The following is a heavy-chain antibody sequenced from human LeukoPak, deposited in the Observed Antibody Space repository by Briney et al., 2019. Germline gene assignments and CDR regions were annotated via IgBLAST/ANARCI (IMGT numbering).Heavy chain of an antibody. D-gene: IGHD3-3*02. CDR3: ARGSLLSTFLEWLRSSIDGMDV. CDR1: GFTFSSYA. Sequence: PGGSLRLSCAASGFTFSSYAMHWVRQAPGKGLEWVAVISYDGSNKYYADSVKGRFTISRDNSKNTLYLQMNSLRAEDTAVYYCARGSLLSTFLEWLRSSIDGMDVWGQGTTVTVSS. J-gene: IGHJ6*02. CDR2: ISYDGSNK. V-gene: IGHV3-30-3*01.